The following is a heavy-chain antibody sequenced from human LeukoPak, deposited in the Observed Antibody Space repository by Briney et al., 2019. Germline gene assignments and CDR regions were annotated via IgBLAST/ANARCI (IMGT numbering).Heavy chain of an antibody. V-gene: IGHV1-2*06. J-gene: IGHJ4*02. CDR3: ARDYCSSTSCLFDY. Sequence: GSSVKVSCKASGGTFSSYHMHWVRQAPGQGLEWMGRINPNSGDTNYAQKFQGRVTMTRDTSISTAYMELNRLRSDDTAVYYCARDYCSSTSCLFDYWGQGTLVTVSS. D-gene: IGHD2-2*01. CDR2: INPNSGDT. CDR1: GGTFSSYH.